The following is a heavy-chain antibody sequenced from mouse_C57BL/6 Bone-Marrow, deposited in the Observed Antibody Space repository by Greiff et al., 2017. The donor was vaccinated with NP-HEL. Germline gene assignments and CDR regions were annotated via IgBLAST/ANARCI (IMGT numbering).Heavy chain of an antibody. Sequence: QVQLQQPGAELVMPGASVKLSCKASGYTFTSYWMHWVKQRPGPGLEWIGEIDPSDSYTNYNQKFKGKSTLTVDKSSSTAYMQLSSLTSEDSAVYYCAREGLLRPYWGQGTLVTVSA. J-gene: IGHJ3*01. D-gene: IGHD2-3*01. CDR3: AREGLLRPY. V-gene: IGHV1-69*01. CDR1: GYTFTSYW. CDR2: IDPSDSYT.